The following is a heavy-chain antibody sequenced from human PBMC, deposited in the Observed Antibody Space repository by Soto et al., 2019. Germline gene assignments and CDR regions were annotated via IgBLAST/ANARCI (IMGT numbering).Heavy chain of an antibody. CDR3: ARSLTEGYCTITGCYTRPLYGVDV. J-gene: IGHJ6*02. CDR2: INPNSGGT. Sequence: ASVKVSCKASGYTFSGYYIHCLRQAPGQGLEWMGWINPNSGGTNYAQKFQGRVTVTRDTPTSTAYMELSRLTSDDTAVYYCARSLTEGYCTITGCYTRPLYGVDVWGQGTTVTVSS. CDR1: GYTFSGYY. D-gene: IGHD2-2*02. V-gene: IGHV1-2*02.